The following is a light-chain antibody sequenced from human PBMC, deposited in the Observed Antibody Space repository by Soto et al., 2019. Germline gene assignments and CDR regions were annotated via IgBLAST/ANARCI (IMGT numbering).Light chain of an antibody. J-gene: IGKJ4*01. Sequence: IWMTQSPSLLSASTGDRVTITCRASQGISSYLAWYQQKPGKAPKLLIYAASSLQSGVPSRFSGSGSGTDFTLTISSLQPEDFATYYCQQANSFPLTFGGGTKVDIK. V-gene: IGKV1-12*01. CDR3: QQANSFPLT. CDR1: QGISSY. CDR2: AAS.